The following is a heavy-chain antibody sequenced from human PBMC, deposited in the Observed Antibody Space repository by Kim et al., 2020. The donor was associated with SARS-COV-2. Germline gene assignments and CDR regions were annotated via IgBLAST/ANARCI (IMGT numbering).Heavy chain of an antibody. CDR2: INPNSGGT. V-gene: IGHV1-2*06. J-gene: IGHJ6*02. CDR1: GYTFTGYY. Sequence: ASVKVSCKASGYTFTGYYMHWVRQAPGQGLEWMGRINPNSGGTNYAQKFQGRVTMTRDTSISTAYMELSRLRSDDTAVYYCARGSYSSSKGLYGMDVWGQGTTVTVSS. D-gene: IGHD6-13*01. CDR3: ARGSYSSSKGLYGMDV.